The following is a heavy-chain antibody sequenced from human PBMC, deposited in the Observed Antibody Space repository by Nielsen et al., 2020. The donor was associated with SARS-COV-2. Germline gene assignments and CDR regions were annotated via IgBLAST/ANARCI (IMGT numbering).Heavy chain of an antibody. Sequence: VRQAPGKVLEWVANIKQDGSEKYFIDSVKGRFTISRDNAKNSLYLQMNSLSAEDTAVYYCARDWSSGSGSSYYYYGMDVWGQGTTVTVSS. CDR2: IKQDGSEK. D-gene: IGHD3-10*01. J-gene: IGHJ6*02. CDR3: ARDWSSGSGSSYYYYGMDV. V-gene: IGHV3-7*01.